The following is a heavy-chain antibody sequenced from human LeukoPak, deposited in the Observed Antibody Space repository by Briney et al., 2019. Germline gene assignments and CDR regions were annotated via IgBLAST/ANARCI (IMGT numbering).Heavy chain of an antibody. J-gene: IGHJ6*02. CDR1: GGTFSSYA. CDR3: ARDLGDYDFWSGPNTYYYGMDV. Sequence: SVKVSCKASGGTFSSYAISLVRQAPGQGLEWMGRIIPILGIANYAQKFQGRVTVTADKSTSTAYMELSSLRSEDTAVYYCARDLGDYDFWSGPNTYYYGMDVWGQGTTVTVSS. CDR2: IIPILGIA. V-gene: IGHV1-69*04. D-gene: IGHD3-3*01.